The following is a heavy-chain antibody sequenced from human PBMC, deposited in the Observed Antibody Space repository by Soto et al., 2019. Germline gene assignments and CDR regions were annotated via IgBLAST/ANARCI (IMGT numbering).Heavy chain of an antibody. V-gene: IGHV1-46*01. CDR1: GDTFPNYY. CDR3: ARGRHVVVVTAAFDY. D-gene: IGHD2-21*02. J-gene: IGHJ4*02. CDR2: VNPSGGHT. Sequence: QVQLMQSGAEVKKPGASVKVSCKASGDTFPNYYIHWVRQAPGQGLEWLGTVNPSGGHTTYSQNFLGRVTMTRDTSTSTLYMELTSLTSDDTAVYYCARGRHVVVVTAAFDYWGQGTLVTVSS.